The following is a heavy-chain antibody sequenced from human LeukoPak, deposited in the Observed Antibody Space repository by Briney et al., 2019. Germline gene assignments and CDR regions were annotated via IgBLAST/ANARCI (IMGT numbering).Heavy chain of an antibody. CDR3: ARHVRYSYGPGDFDY. CDR1: GGSISSGDYY. J-gene: IGHJ4*02. D-gene: IGHD5-18*01. V-gene: IGHV4-30-4*01. Sequence: SETLSLTCTVSGGSISSGDYYWSWIRQPPGKGLEWIGYIYYSGSTYYNPSLKSRVTISVDTSKNQFSLKLSSVTAADTAVYYCARHVRYSYGPGDFDYWGQGTLVTVSS. CDR2: IYYSGST.